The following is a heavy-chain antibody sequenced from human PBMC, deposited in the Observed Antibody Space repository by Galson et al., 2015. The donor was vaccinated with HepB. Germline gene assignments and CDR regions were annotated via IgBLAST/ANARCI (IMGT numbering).Heavy chain of an antibody. V-gene: IGHV1-18*01. CDR2: ISAYNGNT. CDR1: GYTFTSYG. D-gene: IGHD3-10*01. Sequence: SVKVSCKASGYTFTSYGISWVQQAPGQGLEWMGWISAYNGNTNYAQKLQGRVTMTTDTSTSTAYMELRSLRSDDTAVYYCARVRFDLITMVQGHWSYYMDVWGKGTTVTVSS. CDR3: ARVRFDLITMVQGHWSYYMDV. J-gene: IGHJ6*03.